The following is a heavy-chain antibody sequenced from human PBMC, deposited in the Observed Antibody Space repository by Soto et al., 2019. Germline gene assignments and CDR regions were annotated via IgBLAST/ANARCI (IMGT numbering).Heavy chain of an antibody. Sequence: QITLKESGPTLVKPTQPLTLTCTFSGFSLSTSGVGVGWIRQPPGKALEWLALIYWNDDKRYSPSLKSRLTITEDTSKNQVVLTLTNMDPVDTASYYCSHRRAGLNGVWGQGTLVTVSS. CDR1: GFSLSTSGVG. CDR3: SHRRAGLNGV. CDR2: IYWNDDK. J-gene: IGHJ4*02. V-gene: IGHV2-5*01. D-gene: IGHD2-8*01.